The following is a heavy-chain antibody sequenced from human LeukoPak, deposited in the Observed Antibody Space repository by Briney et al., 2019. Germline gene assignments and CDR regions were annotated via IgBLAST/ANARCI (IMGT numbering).Heavy chain of an antibody. CDR1: GFTFSSYS. J-gene: IGHJ4*02. CDR3: ASSGSYRFDY. D-gene: IGHD1-26*01. Sequence: GGSLRLSCAASGFTFSSYSMNWVRQAPGKGLEWVSHITASGTAMFYADSVKGRFTISRDNAKNSLYLQMNSLRDEDTAVYYCASSGSYRFDYWGQGTLVIVSS. CDR2: ITASGTAM. V-gene: IGHV3-48*02.